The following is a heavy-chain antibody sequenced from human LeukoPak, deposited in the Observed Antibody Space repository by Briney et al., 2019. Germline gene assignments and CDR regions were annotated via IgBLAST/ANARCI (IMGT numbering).Heavy chain of an antibody. CDR1: GGSISSYY. J-gene: IGHJ4*02. V-gene: IGHV4-59*01. D-gene: IGHD3-10*01. CDR2: IYYSGST. Sequence: SETLSLTCTVSGGSISSYYWSWIRQPPGKGLEWIGYIYYSGSTNYNPSLKSRVTISVDTSKSQFSLKLSSVTAADTAVYYCARATRGSYFDYWGQGTLVTVSS. CDR3: ARATRGSYFDY.